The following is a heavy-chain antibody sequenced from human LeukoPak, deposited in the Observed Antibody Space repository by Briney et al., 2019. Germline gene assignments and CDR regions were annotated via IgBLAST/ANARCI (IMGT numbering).Heavy chain of an antibody. CDR3: ARAATGPYYFDY. D-gene: IGHD1-1*01. J-gene: IGHJ4*02. Sequence: PGGSLRLSCAASGFTFSHYWMSWVRQAPGKGLEWVANIKQDGSEKYYVDSVKGRFTFSRDNAKNSLYLQMSSLRAEDTAVYFCARAATGPYYFDYWGQGTLVTVSS. CDR2: IKQDGSEK. V-gene: IGHV3-7*04. CDR1: GFTFSHYW.